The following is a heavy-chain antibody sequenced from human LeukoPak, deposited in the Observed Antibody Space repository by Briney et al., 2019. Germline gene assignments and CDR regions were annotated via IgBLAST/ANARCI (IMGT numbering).Heavy chain of an antibody. Sequence: SETLSLTCAVYGGSFSGYYWSWIRQPPGKGLEWIGEINHSGSTNYNPSLKSRVTISVDTSKNQFSLKLSSVTAADTAVYYCARMVQSTDSSGFYLPEYFQHWGQGTLITVSS. CDR3: ARMVQSTDSSGFYLPEYFQH. CDR2: INHSGST. V-gene: IGHV4-34*01. J-gene: IGHJ1*01. CDR1: GGSFSGYY. D-gene: IGHD3-22*01.